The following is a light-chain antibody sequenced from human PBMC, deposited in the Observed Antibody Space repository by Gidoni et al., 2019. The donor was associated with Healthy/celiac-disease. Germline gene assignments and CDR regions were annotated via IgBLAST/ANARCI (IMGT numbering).Light chain of an antibody. V-gene: IGLV5-45*02. J-gene: IGLJ2*01. CDR3: MIWHSSAVV. CDR1: SGINVGTYR. CDR2: YKSDSDK. Sequence: AVLPQPPSLSASPGASASLPCTLRSGINVGTYRIYWYQQKPGSPPQYLLRYKSDSDKQQGSGVPSRFSGSKDAAANAGILLISGLQSEDEADYYCMIWHSSAVVFGGGTKLTVL.